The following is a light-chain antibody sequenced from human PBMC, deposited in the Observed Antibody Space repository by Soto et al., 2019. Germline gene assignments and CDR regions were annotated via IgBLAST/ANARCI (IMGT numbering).Light chain of an antibody. V-gene: IGLV2-23*01. CDR3: RSYAGSSTLV. J-gene: IGLJ7*01. CDR1: SSDVGSYNL. CDR2: EGS. Sequence: QSVLTQPASVSGSPGQSITISCTGTSSDVGSYNLVSWYQQHPGKAPKLMIYEGSKRPSGVSNRFAGSKSGNTASLTISGLQAEDEADYYWRSYAGSSTLVFGGGTQVTVL.